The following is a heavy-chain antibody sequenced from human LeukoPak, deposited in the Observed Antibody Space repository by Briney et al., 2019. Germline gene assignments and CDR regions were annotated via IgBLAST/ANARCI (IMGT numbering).Heavy chain of an antibody. J-gene: IGHJ5*02. CDR2: INPNSGGT. D-gene: IGHD2-2*01. CDR3: AQGYCSSTSCQMGWFDP. Sequence: ASVKVSFKASGYTFTGYYVHWVRQAPGQGLEWMGWINPNSGGTNYAQKFQGRVTMTRDTSISTAYMELSRLRSDDTAVYYCAQGYCSSTSCQMGWFDPWGQGTLVTVSS. V-gene: IGHV1-2*02. CDR1: GYTFTGYY.